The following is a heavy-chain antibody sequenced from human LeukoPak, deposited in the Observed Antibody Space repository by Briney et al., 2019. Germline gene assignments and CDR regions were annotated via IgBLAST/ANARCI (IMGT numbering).Heavy chain of an antibody. CDR3: VRNLAVAGTCFDS. Sequence: GGSLRLSCAASGFTFSSYWMNWARQAPGTGLEWVANIKQDGSDRNYVTSVRGRFTISRDNAESSLYLQMNSLRAEDTALYYCVRNLAVAGTCFDSWGQGTLVTVSS. D-gene: IGHD6-19*01. J-gene: IGHJ4*02. CDR1: GFTFSSYW. CDR2: IKQDGSDR. V-gene: IGHV3-7*03.